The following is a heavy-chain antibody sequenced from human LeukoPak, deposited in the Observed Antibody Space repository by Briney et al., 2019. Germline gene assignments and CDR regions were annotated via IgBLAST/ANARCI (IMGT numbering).Heavy chain of an antibody. Sequence: PSETLSLTCSVSGGSISSYFWSWIRQPPGKGLEWIGYMHDNGRTNYNPSLKSRVTISVDTSQNQFSLKLSSVTAADTAVYYCANTPLGFCSGGNCYLGYFQLWGQGTLVTVSS. V-gene: IGHV4-59*03. J-gene: IGHJ1*01. CDR3: ANTPLGFCSGGNCYLGYFQL. CDR1: GGSISSYF. CDR2: MHDNGRT. D-gene: IGHD2-15*01.